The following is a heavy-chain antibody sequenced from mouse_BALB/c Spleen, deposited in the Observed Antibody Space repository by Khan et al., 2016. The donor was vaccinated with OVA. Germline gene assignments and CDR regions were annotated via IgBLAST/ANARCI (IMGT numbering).Heavy chain of an antibody. J-gene: IGHJ2*01. CDR3: ARSATITTVVATDFDY. Sequence: EVKLEESGPGLVKPSQSLSLTCTVTGYSITSDYAWNWIRQFPGNKLEWMGYISYSGRTSYNPSLKSRISITRDPSKNQLFLQLHSVTTEDTATYYCARSATITTVVATDFDYWGQGTTLTVSS. CDR2: ISYSGRT. CDR1: GYSITSDYA. D-gene: IGHD1-1*01. V-gene: IGHV3-2*02.